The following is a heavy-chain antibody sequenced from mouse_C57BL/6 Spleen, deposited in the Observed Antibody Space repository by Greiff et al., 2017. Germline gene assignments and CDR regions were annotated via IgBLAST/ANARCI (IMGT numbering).Heavy chain of an antibody. CDR1: GYTFTSYW. Sequence: QVQLQQPGAELVRPGSSVKLSCKASGYTFTSYWMDWVKQRPGQGLEWIGNIYPSDSETHYNQKFKDKATLTVDKSSSTAYMQLSSRTSEDSAVYYCARGLRIDYFDYWGQGTTLTVSS. D-gene: IGHD3-1*01. J-gene: IGHJ2*01. CDR2: IYPSDSET. CDR3: ARGLRIDYFDY. V-gene: IGHV1-61*01.